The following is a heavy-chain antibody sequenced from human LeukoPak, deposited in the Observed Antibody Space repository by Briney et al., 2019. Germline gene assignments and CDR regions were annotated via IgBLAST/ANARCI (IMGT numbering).Heavy chain of an antibody. D-gene: IGHD6-6*01. CDR3: ARAISARRFDYYYMDV. J-gene: IGHJ6*03. V-gene: IGHV1-69*13. CDR2: INPFFGAA. CDR1: GATFSSYI. Sequence: ASVKVSCKASGATFSSYIITWVRQAPGQGLEWMGGINPFFGAANYAQKFQGRVTITADGSTSTAYMELSSLRSDDSAVYYCARAISARRFDYYYMDVWGKWTTVTVSS.